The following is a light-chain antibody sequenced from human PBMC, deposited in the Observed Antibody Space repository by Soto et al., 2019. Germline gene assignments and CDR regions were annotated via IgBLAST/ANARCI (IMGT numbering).Light chain of an antibody. CDR2: GDR. CDR3: QSYDSSLSGSV. V-gene: IGLV1-40*01. CDR1: SSNIGAGHD. Sequence: QSVLTQPPSVSGAPGQRVTISCTGSSSNIGAGHDVHWYQQVPGTAPKLLIYGDRIRPSGVPDRFSGSKSGTSASLAITGLQAADEADYYCQSYDSSLSGSVFGGGTKVTVL. J-gene: IGLJ3*02.